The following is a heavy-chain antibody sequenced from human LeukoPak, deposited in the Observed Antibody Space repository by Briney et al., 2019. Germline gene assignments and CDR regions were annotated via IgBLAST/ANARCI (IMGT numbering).Heavy chain of an antibody. J-gene: IGHJ4*02. D-gene: IGHD2-15*01. Sequence: GASVKVSCKASGGTFSTYPINWVRQAPGQGLEWMGGRIAVFPAPNYAQKFQGRITVTTDESTATAYMELSRLRSDDTAVYYCARDLTCSGGSCYEGGYWGQGTLVTVSS. CDR1: GGTFSTYP. CDR2: RIAVFPAP. CDR3: ARDLTCSGGSCYEGGY. V-gene: IGHV1-69*05.